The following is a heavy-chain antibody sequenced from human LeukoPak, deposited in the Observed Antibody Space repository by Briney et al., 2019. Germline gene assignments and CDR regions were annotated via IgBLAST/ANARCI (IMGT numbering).Heavy chain of an antibody. CDR1: GYIFSSYG. CDR2: ISVYNGNT. CDR3: ARGSSGSYSHYYYYMDV. D-gene: IGHD1-26*01. V-gene: IGHV1-18*01. J-gene: IGHJ6*03. Sequence: ASVKVSRKASGYIFSSYGISWVRQAPGQGLEWMGWISVYNGNTNYAQKLQGRVTMTTDTSTSTAYLELRSLRSDDTAVYYCARGSSGSYSHYYYYMDVWGKGTRVTISS.